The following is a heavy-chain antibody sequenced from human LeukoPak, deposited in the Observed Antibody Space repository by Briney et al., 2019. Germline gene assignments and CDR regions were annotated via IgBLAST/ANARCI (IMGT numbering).Heavy chain of an antibody. CDR3: ARDAPAAGGAFDI. D-gene: IGHD2-15*01. V-gene: IGHV4-39*07. Sequence: PSETLSLTCTVSGGSISSSSYYWGWIRQPPGKGLEWIGSIYYSGSTYYNPSLKSRVTISVDTSKNQFSLKLSSVTAADTAVYYCARDAPAAGGAFDIWGQGTMVTVSS. J-gene: IGHJ3*02. CDR2: IYYSGST. CDR1: GGSISSSSYY.